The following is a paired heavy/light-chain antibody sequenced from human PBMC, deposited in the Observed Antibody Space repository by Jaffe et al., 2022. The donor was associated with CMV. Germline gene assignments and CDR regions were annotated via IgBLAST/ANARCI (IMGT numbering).Light chain of an antibody. CDR1: QDISNY. CDR2: DAS. V-gene: IGKV1-33*01. CDR3: QQYDNPELT. Sequence: DIQMTQSPSSLSASVGDRVTITCQASQDISNYLNWYQQKPGKAPKLLIYDASNLETGVPSRFSGSGSGTDFTFTISSLQPEDIATYYCQQYDNPELTFGGGTKVEIK. J-gene: IGKJ4*01.
Heavy chain of an antibody. CDR2: INHSGST. CDR1: GGSFSGYY. CDR3: ASSSSIRGVTHLHAFDI. D-gene: IGHD6-6*01. J-gene: IGHJ3*02. Sequence: QVQLQQWGAGLLKPSETLSLTCAVYGGSFSGYYWSWIRQPPGKGLEWIGEINHSGSTNYNPSLKSRVTISVDTSKNQFSLKLSSVTAADTAVYYCASSSSIRGVTHLHAFDIWGQGTMVTVSS. V-gene: IGHV4-34*01.